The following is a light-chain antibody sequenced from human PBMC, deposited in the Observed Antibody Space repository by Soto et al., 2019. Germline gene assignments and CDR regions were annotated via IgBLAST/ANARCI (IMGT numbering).Light chain of an antibody. CDR2: LGS. J-gene: IGKJ3*01. V-gene: IGKV2-28*01. Sequence: DIVMTQSPLSLPVTPGEPASISCRSSQSLLHSNGYNYLDWYLQKPGQSPQLLIYLGSNRASGVHDRFSSSGSGTDFTLKFSRVEAEDVGVYYCMQALQTPRTFGPGAQVDI. CDR1: QSLLHSNGYNY. CDR3: MQALQTPRT.